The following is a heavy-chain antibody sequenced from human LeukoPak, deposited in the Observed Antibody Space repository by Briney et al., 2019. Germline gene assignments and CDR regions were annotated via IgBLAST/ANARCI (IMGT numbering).Heavy chain of an antibody. Sequence: ASVKVSCKASGYTFTSYDINWVRQATGQGLEWMGWMNPNSGNTGYAQKFQGRVTITRNTSISTAYMELSSLRSEDTAVHYCATLHETLRFDYWGQGTLVTVSS. V-gene: IGHV1-8*03. J-gene: IGHJ4*02. CDR2: MNPNSGNT. CDR1: GYTFTSYD. CDR3: ATLHETLRFDY.